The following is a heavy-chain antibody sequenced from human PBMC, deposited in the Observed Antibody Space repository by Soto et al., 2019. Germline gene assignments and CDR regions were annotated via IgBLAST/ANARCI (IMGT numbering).Heavy chain of an antibody. Sequence: SETLSLTCAVSGYSISSGYYWGWLRQAPGKGLEWIGYVYHNGRTSYNPSLKSRVSISVDRSKNQFSLRLSSVTAADTAIYYCATRITVFGLLIPPFDPWGQGTQVTVSS. J-gene: IGHJ5*02. D-gene: IGHD3-3*01. CDR3: ATRITVFGLLIPPFDP. CDR1: GYSISSGYY. CDR2: VYHNGRT. V-gene: IGHV4-38-2*01.